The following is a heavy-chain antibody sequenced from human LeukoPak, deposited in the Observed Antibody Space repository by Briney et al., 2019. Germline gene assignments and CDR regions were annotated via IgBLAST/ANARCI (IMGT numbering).Heavy chain of an antibody. D-gene: IGHD4-17*01. CDR3: ARQVYGDLYYFDY. CDR1: GGSISSGDYY. V-gene: IGHV4-30-4*01. Sequence: SETLSLTCTVSGGSISSGDYYWSCIRQPPGKGLEWIGYIYYSGSSYYIPSLKSRVTMSVDTSKNQFSLRLSSVTAADTAVYYCARQVYGDLYYFDYWGQGTLVTVSS. J-gene: IGHJ4*02. CDR2: IYYSGSS.